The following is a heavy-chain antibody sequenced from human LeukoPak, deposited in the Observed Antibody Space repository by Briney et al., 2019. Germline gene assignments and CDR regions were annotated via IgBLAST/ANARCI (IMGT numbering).Heavy chain of an antibody. V-gene: IGHV4-59*01. J-gene: IGHJ4*02. CDR1: GGSISSYY. D-gene: IGHD3/OR15-3a*01. CDR2: IYYSGST. Sequence: KPSETLSLTCTVSGGSISSYYWSWIRQPPGKGLEWIGYIYYSGSTNYNPSLKSRVTISVDTSKNQFSLKLSSVTAADTAVYYRARSHSVWTSFDYWGQGTLVTVSS. CDR3: ARSHSVWTSFDY.